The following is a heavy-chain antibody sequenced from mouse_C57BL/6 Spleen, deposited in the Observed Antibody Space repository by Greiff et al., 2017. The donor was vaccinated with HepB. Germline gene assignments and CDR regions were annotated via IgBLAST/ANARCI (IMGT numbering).Heavy chain of an antibody. CDR2: IHPNSGST. Sequence: VQVVESGAELVKPGASVKLSCKASGYTFTSYWMHWVKQRPGQGLEWIGMIHPNSGSTNYNEKFKSKATLTVDKSSSTAYMQLSSLTSEDSAVYYCARGGDYYGSPFDYWGQGTTLTVSS. D-gene: IGHD1-1*01. J-gene: IGHJ2*01. CDR3: ARGGDYYGSPFDY. V-gene: IGHV1-64*01. CDR1: GYTFTSYW.